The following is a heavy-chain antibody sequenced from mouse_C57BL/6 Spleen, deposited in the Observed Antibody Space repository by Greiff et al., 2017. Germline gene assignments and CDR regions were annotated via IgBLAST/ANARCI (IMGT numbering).Heavy chain of an antibody. CDR3: ARELLRLFDY. Sequence: QVQLKESGAELARPGASVKMSCKASGYTFTSYTMHWVKQRPGQGLEWIGYINPSSGYTKYNQKFKDKATLTADKSSSTAYMQLSSLTSEDSAVYYCARELLRLFDYWGQGTTLTVSS. CDR2: INPSSGYT. CDR1: GYTFTSYT. D-gene: IGHD1-1*01. V-gene: IGHV1-4*01. J-gene: IGHJ2*01.